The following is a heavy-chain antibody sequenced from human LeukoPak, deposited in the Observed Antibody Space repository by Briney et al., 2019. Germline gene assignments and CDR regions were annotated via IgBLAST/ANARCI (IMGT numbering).Heavy chain of an antibody. D-gene: IGHD1-26*01. CDR2: IYYSGST. CDR3: AREEWESSGAFDI. Sequence: PSETLSLTCTVSGGSISSYYWSWIRQPPGKGLEWIGYIYYSGSTNYNPSLKSRVTISVDTSKNQFSLKLSSATAADTAVYYCAREEWESSGAFDIWGQGTMVTVSS. CDR1: GGSISSYY. J-gene: IGHJ3*02. V-gene: IGHV4-59*01.